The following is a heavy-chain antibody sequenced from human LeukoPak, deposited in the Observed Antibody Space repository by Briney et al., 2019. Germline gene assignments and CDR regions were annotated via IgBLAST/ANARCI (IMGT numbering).Heavy chain of an antibody. CDR3: ARVSGRISMIVDV. D-gene: IGHD3-22*01. J-gene: IGHJ6*02. Sequence: PGGSLRLSCAASGFTFSSYSMTWVRQAPGKGLEWVSSISSSSSYIYYADSVKGRFTISRDNAKNSLYLQMNSLRAEDTAVYYCARVSGRISMIVDVWGQGTTVTVSS. CDR2: ISSSSSYI. V-gene: IGHV3-21*01. CDR1: GFTFSSYS.